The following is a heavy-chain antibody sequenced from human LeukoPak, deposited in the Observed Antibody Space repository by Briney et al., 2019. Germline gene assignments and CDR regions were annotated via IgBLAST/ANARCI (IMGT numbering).Heavy chain of an antibody. V-gene: IGHV4-39*01. D-gene: IGHD7-27*01. CDR3: ARGPPYAPGVLGV. CDR2: IYYSGST. J-gene: IGHJ6*04. Sequence: SETLSLTCTVSGGSISSNTYYWGWIRQPPGKGLEWIGSIYYSGSTYYNLSLKSRVTISVDTSKNQFSLKLSSVTAADTAVYYCARGPPYAPGVLGVWGKGTTVTISS. CDR1: GGSISSNTYY.